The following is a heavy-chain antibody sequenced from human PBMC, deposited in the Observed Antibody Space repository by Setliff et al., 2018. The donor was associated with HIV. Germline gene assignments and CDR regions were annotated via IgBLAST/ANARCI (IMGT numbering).Heavy chain of an antibody. V-gene: IGHV1-8*01. D-gene: IGHD2-15*01. CDR2: MNPNSGNT. CDR1: GYTFSSFG. J-gene: IGHJ3*02. CDR3: AIRREVVVATTRRGLDI. Sequence: RASVKVSCKASGYTFSSFGISWVRQAPGQGLEWMGWMNPNSGNTGYAQRFQGRLTMTRNTSISTAYMELNSLMSEDTAVYFCAIRREVVVATTRRGLDIWGQGTMVTVSS.